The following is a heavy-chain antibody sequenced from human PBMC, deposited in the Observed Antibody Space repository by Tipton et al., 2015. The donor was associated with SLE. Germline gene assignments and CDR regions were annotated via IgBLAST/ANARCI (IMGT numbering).Heavy chain of an antibody. CDR1: GGSFSTYY. V-gene: IGHV4-34*01. CDR3: ARHTAAAGTGDYFDH. D-gene: IGHD6-13*01. Sequence: TLSLTCAVYGGSFSTYYWSWIRQPPGKGLEWIGEVNRRGSTNYNPSLKSRVTISVDTSKNQFSLKLSSVTAADTAVYYCARHTAAAGTGDYFDHWGQGTLVTVSS. J-gene: IGHJ4*02. CDR2: VNRRGST.